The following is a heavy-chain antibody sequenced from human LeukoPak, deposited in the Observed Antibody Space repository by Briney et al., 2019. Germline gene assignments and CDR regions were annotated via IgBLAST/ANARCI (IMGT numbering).Heavy chain of an antibody. V-gene: IGHV4-34*01. D-gene: IGHD3-3*01. J-gene: IGHJ4*02. Sequence: SETLSVTCAVYGGSFSGFYWPWIHQPPAKGLEWIDEINHSGTTSYSPSLKSRATISVDTSKNQFSLKLTSVNAAGTAVYYCARNDYYFEFWGQGTLVTVSS. CDR1: GGSFSGFY. CDR2: INHSGTT. CDR3: ARNDYYFEF.